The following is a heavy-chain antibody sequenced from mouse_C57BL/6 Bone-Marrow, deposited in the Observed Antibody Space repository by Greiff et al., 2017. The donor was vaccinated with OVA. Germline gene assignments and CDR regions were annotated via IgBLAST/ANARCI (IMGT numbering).Heavy chain of an antibody. V-gene: IGHV1-69*01. D-gene: IGHD2-3*01. CDR3: ARSDGYFAY. J-gene: IGHJ3*01. CDR2: IDPSDSYT. Sequence: QVHLKQPGAELVMPGASVKLSCKASGYTFTSYWMHWVKQRPGQGLEWIGEIDPSDSYTNYNQKFKGKSTLTVDKSSSTAYMQLSSLTSEDSAVYYCARSDGYFAYWGQGTLVTVSA. CDR1: GYTFTSYW.